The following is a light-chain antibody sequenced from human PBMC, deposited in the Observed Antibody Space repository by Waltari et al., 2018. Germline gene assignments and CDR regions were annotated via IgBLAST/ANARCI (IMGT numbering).Light chain of an antibody. V-gene: IGLV3-1*01. J-gene: IGLJ2*01. Sequence: SYALTPPPPVSVSPRQTANTPLPGGNLGAKYGCWYQQKPGQSPVLVIYQDSKRPSGIPERFSGSNSGNTATLTISGTQAMDEADYYCQAWDSSTVVFGGGTKLTVL. CDR1: NLGAKY. CDR2: QDS. CDR3: QAWDSSTVV.